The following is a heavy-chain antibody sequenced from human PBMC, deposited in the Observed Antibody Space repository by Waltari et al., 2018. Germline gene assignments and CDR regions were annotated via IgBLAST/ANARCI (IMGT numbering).Heavy chain of an antibody. J-gene: IGHJ2*01. D-gene: IGHD3-10*01. Sequence: EVQLVESGGGLVQPGGSLRLSCAASGFTFSSYWMSWVRQAPGKGLEWVANIKQDGSEKYYVDSGKGRFTISRDNAKNSLYRQMNSLRAEDTAVYYCAREELLWFRELSWYFDLWGRGTLVTVSS. V-gene: IGHV3-7*01. CDR2: IKQDGSEK. CDR1: GFTFSSYW. CDR3: AREELLWFRELSWYFDL.